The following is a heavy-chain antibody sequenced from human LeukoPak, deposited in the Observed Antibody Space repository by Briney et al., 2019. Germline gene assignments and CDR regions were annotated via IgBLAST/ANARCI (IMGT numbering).Heavy chain of an antibody. CDR1: GYTFTGYC. D-gene: IGHD5-12*01. CDR2: INPNSGGT. V-gene: IGHV1-2*06. CDR3: ARAESEMYGGYVY. Sequence: GASVKVSCKASGYTFTGYCMHWVRQAPGQGLEWMGRINPNSGGTNYAQKFQGRVTMTRDTSISTAYMELSRLRSDDTAVYYCARAESEMYGGYVYWGQGTLVTVSS. J-gene: IGHJ4*02.